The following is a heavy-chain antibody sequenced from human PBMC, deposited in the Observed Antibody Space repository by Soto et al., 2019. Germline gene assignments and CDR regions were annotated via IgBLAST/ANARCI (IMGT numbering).Heavy chain of an antibody. J-gene: IGHJ5*02. D-gene: IGHD1-20*01. CDR2: IYPGDSDT. V-gene: IGHV5-51*01. Sequence: GESLQISCKGSGYSFTSYWIGWVRQMPWKGLEWMGIIYPGDSDTRYSPSFQGQVTISADKSISTAYLQWSSLKASDTAMYYCARTLNWNDRNWFDPWGQGTLVTVSS. CDR1: GYSFTSYW. CDR3: ARTLNWNDRNWFDP.